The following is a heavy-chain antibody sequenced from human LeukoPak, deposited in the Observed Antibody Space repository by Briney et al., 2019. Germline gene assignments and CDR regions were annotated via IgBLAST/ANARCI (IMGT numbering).Heavy chain of an antibody. CDR2: IYYSGST. J-gene: IGHJ5*02. V-gene: IGHV4-39*07. Sequence: SETLSLTCTVSGGSISSSSYYWGWIRQPPGKGLEWIGSIYYSGSTYYNPSLKSRVTISVDTSKNQFSLKLSSVTAADTAVYYCARDRTMYYDFWSGPSPNWFDPWGQGTLVTVSS. D-gene: IGHD3-3*01. CDR1: GGSISSSSYY. CDR3: ARDRTMYYDFWSGPSPNWFDP.